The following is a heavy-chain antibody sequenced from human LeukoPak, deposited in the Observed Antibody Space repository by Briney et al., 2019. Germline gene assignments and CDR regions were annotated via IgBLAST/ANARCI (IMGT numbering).Heavy chain of an antibody. CDR3: ARDSIPMTTRFAFDI. Sequence: GGSLRLSCAASGFTFSSYEMNWVRQAPGKGLEWVSYISSSGSTIYYADSVKGRFTISRDNAKNSLYLQMNSLRAEDTAVYYCARDSIPMTTRFAFDIWGQGTMVTVSS. V-gene: IGHV3-48*03. D-gene: IGHD4-11*01. J-gene: IGHJ3*02. CDR1: GFTFSSYE. CDR2: ISSSGSTI.